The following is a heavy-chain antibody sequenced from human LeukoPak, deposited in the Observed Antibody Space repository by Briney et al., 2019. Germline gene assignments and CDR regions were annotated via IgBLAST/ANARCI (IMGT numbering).Heavy chain of an antibody. CDR2: INHSGTT. V-gene: IGHV4-34*01. D-gene: IGHD3-16*01. Sequence: SETLSLTCAVYGGSFSGYYWSWIRQPPGKGLEWIGEINHSGTTTYNPSLKSRVTISVDTSKNQFSLRLRSVTAADTAVYYCARGLVWRFLLDSRRDSFDIWGQGTTITVSS. CDR3: ARGLVWRFLLDSRRDSFDI. J-gene: IGHJ3*02. CDR1: GGSFSGYY.